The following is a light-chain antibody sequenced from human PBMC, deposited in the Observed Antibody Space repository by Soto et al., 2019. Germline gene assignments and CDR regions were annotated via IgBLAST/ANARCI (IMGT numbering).Light chain of an antibody. CDR1: QDISNY. Sequence: DIQMTKAPSSLSASVGVTVTITCQARQDISNYLNWYQQKPGKAPKLLIYDASNLEAGVPSRFSGSGSGTDFTFTISSLQPEDIATYYCQQYDNLPLTFGGGTKVEIK. V-gene: IGKV1-33*01. CDR3: QQYDNLPLT. J-gene: IGKJ4*01. CDR2: DAS.